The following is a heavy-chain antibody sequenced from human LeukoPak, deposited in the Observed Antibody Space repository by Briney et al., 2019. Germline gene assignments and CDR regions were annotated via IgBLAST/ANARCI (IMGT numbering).Heavy chain of an antibody. CDR3: ARLVRCSSTSCRPVGFDY. V-gene: IGHV3-33*01. D-gene: IGHD2-2*01. CDR1: GFTLSSYG. CDR2: IWNDGSNK. J-gene: IGHJ4*02. Sequence: PGGSLRLSCAASGFTLSSYGMHWVRQAPGKGLEWVAVIWNDGSNKYYADSVKGRFTISRDNSKNTLYLQMNSLRAEDTAVYYCARLVRCSSTSCRPVGFDYWGQGTLVTVSS.